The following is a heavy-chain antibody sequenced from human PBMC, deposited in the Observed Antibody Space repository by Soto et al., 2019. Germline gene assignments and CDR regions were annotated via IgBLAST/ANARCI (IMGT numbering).Heavy chain of an antibody. CDR1: GFTFSSYA. D-gene: IGHD2-2*01. CDR3: ANVIILVPAAKRNGLDV. J-gene: IGHJ6*02. CDR2: ISGGGGST. V-gene: IGHV3-23*01. Sequence: EVQLLESGGDLVQPGGSLRLSCAASGFTFSSYAMSWVRQAPGKGLEWVSAISGGGGSTYYADSVKGRFTISRDNSENTLYLQMNSLRAEDTAVYYCANVIILVPAAKRNGLDVWGQGTTVTVSS.